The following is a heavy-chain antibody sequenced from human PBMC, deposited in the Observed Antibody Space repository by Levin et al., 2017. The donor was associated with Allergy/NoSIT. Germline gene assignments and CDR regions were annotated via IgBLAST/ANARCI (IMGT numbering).Heavy chain of an antibody. CDR2: IFYSGST. J-gene: IGHJ4*02. V-gene: IGHV4-39*01. CDR3: VRHSSRGVGAAGLLDS. CDR1: GGSISNRNYY. D-gene: IGHD6-13*01. Sequence: MSSETLSLTCTVSGGSISNRNYYWGWIRQPPGKGLDWIGSIFYSGSTFYNPSLKSRVTISVDTSKNQFSLKLTSVTAADTAVYYCVRHSSRGVGAAGLLDSWGQGTLVTVSS.